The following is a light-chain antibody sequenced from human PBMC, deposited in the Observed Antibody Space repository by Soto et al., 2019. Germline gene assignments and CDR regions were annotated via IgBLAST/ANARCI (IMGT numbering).Light chain of an antibody. CDR3: QQYDNAPRFT. V-gene: IGKV1-33*01. CDR1: QDISNY. J-gene: IGKJ3*01. Sequence: DIQMTQSPSSLSASVGDRVTITCQASQDISNYLNWYQQKPGKAPKLLIYDASNLETGVPSRFSGSGSGTDFTFTISSLQPEDIATYYCQQYDNAPRFTFGPGTKVDIK. CDR2: DAS.